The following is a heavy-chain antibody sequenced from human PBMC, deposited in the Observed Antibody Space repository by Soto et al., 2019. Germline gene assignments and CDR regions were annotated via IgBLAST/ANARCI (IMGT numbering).Heavy chain of an antibody. J-gene: IGHJ2*01. CDR1: GGSISSSSYY. V-gene: IGHV4-39*01. Sequence: QVQLQQWGPGLVKPSETLSLTCTVSGGSISSSSYYWGWIRQPPGKGLEWIGSIYYSGSTYYNPSLKSRVTISVDTSKNQFSLKLSSVTAADTAVYYCARHRITIFGVVIIKYHFDLWGRGTLVTVSS. CDR2: IYYSGST. D-gene: IGHD3-3*01. CDR3: ARHRITIFGVVIIKYHFDL.